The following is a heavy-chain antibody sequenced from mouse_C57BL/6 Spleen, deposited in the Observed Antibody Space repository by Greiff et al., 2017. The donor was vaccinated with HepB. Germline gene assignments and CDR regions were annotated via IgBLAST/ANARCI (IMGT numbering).Heavy chain of an antibody. D-gene: IGHD2-4*01. Sequence: EVQGVESGGGLVKPGGSLKLSCAASGFTFSDYGMHWVRQAPEKGLEWVAYISSGSSTIYYADTVKGRFTISRDNAKNTLFLQMTSLRSEDTAMYYCARGIFYDYTGYFDVWGTGTTVTVSS. V-gene: IGHV5-17*01. CDR3: ARGIFYDYTGYFDV. CDR1: GFTFSDYG. CDR2: ISSGSSTI. J-gene: IGHJ1*03.